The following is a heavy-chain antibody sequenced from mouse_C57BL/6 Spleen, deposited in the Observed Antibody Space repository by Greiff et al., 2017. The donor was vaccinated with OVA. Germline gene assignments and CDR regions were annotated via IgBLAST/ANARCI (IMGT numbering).Heavy chain of an antibody. V-gene: IGHV2-5*01. CDR2: IWRGGST. CDR1: GFSLTSYG. D-gene: IGHD2-3*01. Sequence: VMLVESGPGLVQPSQSLSITCTVSGFSLTSYGVHWVRQSPGKGLEWLGVIWRGGSTDYNAAFMSRLSITKDNSKSQVFFKMNSLQADDTAIYYCAKNGYSGYAMDYWGQGTSVTVSS. J-gene: IGHJ4*01. CDR3: AKNGYSGYAMDY.